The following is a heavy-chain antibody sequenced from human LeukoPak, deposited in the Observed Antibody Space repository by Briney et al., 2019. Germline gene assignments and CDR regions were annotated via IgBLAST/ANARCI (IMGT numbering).Heavy chain of an antibody. CDR3: ARDGYYYYYMDV. V-gene: IGHV4-39*07. J-gene: IGHJ6*03. Sequence: SETLSLTCTVSSGSIRNSNYYWGWIRQPPGKGLEWIGSIFYDGSSDYNPSLKSRVTISVDTSKNQFSLKLSSVTAADTAVYYCARDGYYYYYMDVWGKGTTVTVSS. CDR1: SGSIRNSNYY. CDR2: IFYDGSS.